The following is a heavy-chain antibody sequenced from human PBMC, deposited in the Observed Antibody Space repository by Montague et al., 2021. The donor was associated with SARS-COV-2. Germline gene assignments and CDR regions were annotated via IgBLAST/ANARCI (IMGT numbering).Heavy chain of an antibody. D-gene: IGHD3-10*01. CDR1: GGSFSTYS. V-gene: IGHV4-34*01. CDR2: IHHGGST. Sequence: SKTLSLTCAVHGGSFSTYSWNWIRQPPGKGLEWIGEIHHGGSTNYNPSLKSRVTISADTSKNQFSLKLTSVAAADTAVYYCVRLGDGVVPSPILGVGPYYSYYYMDVWGKGTTVTVSS. CDR3: VRLGDGVVPSPILGVGPYYSYYYMDV. J-gene: IGHJ6*03.